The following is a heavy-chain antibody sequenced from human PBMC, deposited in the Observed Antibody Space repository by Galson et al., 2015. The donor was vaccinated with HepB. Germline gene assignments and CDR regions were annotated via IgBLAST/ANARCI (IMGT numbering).Heavy chain of an antibody. CDR3: ARHRQRWLQLTHFDY. V-gene: IGHV3-11*06. CDR1: EFTFNDYY. J-gene: IGHJ4*02. CDR2: ISGGSHYT. Sequence: SLRLSCAASEFTFNDYYMSWIRQAPGKGLEWLSHISGGSHYTHYADSVRGRFTISRDNAKNSLYLQMNSLRAEDTAVYYCARHRQRWLQLTHFDYWGPGTLVIVSS. D-gene: IGHD5-24*01.